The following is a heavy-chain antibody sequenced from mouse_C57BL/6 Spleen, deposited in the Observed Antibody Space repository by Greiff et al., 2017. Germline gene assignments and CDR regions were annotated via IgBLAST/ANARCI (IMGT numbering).Heavy chain of an antibody. J-gene: IGHJ1*03. CDR1: GFTFSSYA. V-gene: IGHV5-9-1*02. D-gene: IGHD1-1*01. CDR2: ISSGGDYI. CDR3: TREGYGSGYFDV. Sequence: EVMLVESGEGLVKPGGSLKLSCAASGFTFSSYAMSWVRQTPEKRLEWVAYISSGGDYIYYADTVKGRFTISRDNARNTLYLQMSSLKSEDTAMDYCTREGYGSGYFDVWGTGTTVTVSS.